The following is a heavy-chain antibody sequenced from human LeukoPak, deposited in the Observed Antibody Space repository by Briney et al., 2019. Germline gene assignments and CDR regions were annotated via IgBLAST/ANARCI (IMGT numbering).Heavy chain of an antibody. CDR1: GFTFSSYA. CDR2: ISGSGHTT. D-gene: IGHD4-17*01. Sequence: GGSLRLSCAASGFTFSSYAMSWVRQAPGKGLEWVSAISGSGHTTYYADSVKGRFTISRDNSKNTLYLQMNSLRAEDAAVYYCAKGEYYDYGDFGDIWGQGTMVTVSS. CDR3: AKGEYYDYGDFGDI. J-gene: IGHJ3*02. V-gene: IGHV3-23*01.